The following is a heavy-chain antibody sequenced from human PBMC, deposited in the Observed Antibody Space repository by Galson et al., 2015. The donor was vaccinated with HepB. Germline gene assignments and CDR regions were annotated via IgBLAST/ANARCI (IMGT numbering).Heavy chain of an antibody. CDR1: GYSFTTYW. Sequence: QSGAEVKKPGESLRISCKGSGYSFTTYWISWVRQMPGKGLEWIGRTDPTDSYTNYSPSFQGHVTMSVDKSISTAYLQWSSLKASDAASYYCARSSGYDSHWGQGTLVTVSS. V-gene: IGHV5-10-1*01. J-gene: IGHJ4*02. D-gene: IGHD3-22*01. CDR3: ARSSGYDSH. CDR2: TDPTDSYT.